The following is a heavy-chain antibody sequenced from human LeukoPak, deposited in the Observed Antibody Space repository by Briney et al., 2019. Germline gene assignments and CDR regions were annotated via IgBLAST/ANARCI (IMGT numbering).Heavy chain of an antibody. CDR1: GYSFTSYW. Sequence: GESLKISCKGSGYSFTSYWIGWVRQMPGKGLEWMGIIYPGDSDTRYSPSFQGQVTISADKSISTAYLQWSSLKASDTAMYYCARPDFYYDSSGYHPSYFDYWGQGTLVTVSS. CDR3: ARPDFYYDSSGYHPSYFDY. V-gene: IGHV5-51*01. D-gene: IGHD3-22*01. J-gene: IGHJ4*02. CDR2: IYPGDSDT.